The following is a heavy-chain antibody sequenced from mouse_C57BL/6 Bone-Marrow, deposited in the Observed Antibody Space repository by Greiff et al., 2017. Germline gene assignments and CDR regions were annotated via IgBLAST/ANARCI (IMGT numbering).Heavy chain of an antibody. V-gene: IGHV2-9-1*01. J-gene: IGHJ1*03. CDR3: ARIPITTVVAHWYFDV. CDR1: GFSLTSYA. CDR2: IWTGGGT. D-gene: IGHD1-1*01. Sequence: VQVVESGPGLVAPSQSLSITCTVSGFSLTSYAISWVRQPPGKGLEWLGVIWTGGGTNYNSALKSRLSISKDNSKSQVFLKMNSLQTDDTARYYCARIPITTVVAHWYFDVWGTGTTVTVSS.